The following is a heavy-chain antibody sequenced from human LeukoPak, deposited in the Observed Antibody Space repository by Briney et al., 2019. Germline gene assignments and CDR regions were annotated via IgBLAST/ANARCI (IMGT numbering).Heavy chain of an antibody. J-gene: IGHJ5*02. V-gene: IGHV4-59*01. Sequence: SETLSLTCTVSGGSISSYYWSWIRQPPGKGLEWIGYIYNIGSTNYNPSLKSRVTISVDTSKNQFSLKMSSVTAADTGVYYCARIGDDFWSGYYTNWFDPWGQGTLVTVSS. CDR2: IYNIGST. CDR1: GGSISSYY. D-gene: IGHD3-3*01. CDR3: ARIGDDFWSGYYTNWFDP.